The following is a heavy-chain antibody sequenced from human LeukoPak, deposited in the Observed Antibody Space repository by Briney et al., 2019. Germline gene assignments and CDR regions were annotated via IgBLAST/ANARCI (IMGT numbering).Heavy chain of an antibody. CDR2: INHSGST. D-gene: IGHD2-2*01. CDR3: ARGPHPIVVVPAAEVGNWFDP. V-gene: IGHV4-34*01. CDR1: GGSFSGYY. J-gene: IGHJ5*02. Sequence: SETLSLTCAVYGGSFSGYYWSWIRQPPGKGLEWIGEINHSGSTNYNPSLKSRVTISVDTSKNQFSLKLSSVTAADTAVYYCARGPHPIVVVPAAEVGNWFDPWGQGTLVTVSS.